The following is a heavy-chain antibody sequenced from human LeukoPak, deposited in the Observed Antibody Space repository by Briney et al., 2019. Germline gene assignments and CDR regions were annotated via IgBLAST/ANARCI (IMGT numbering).Heavy chain of an antibody. J-gene: IGHJ4*02. D-gene: IGHD6-13*01. V-gene: IGHV3-48*04. CDR1: GFTFSSYS. Sequence: GGSLRLSCAASGFTFSSYSMNWVRQAPGKGLEWVSYIGSSGSTVYYADSVKGRFTISRDNAKNALYLQMNSLRAEDTAIYYCARPPGVAAPGTVSPTLYFNYWGQGTLVTVSS. CDR3: ARPPGVAAPGTVSPTLYFNY. CDR2: IGSSGSTV.